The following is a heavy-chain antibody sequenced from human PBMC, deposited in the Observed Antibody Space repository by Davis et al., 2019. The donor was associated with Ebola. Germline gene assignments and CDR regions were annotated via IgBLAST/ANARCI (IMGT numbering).Heavy chain of an antibody. CDR1: GDSVSSNTAA. D-gene: IGHD3-22*01. CDR3: ARDPPYDQGYDY. J-gene: IGHJ4*02. CDR2: TYYRSKWFV. Sequence: SQTLSLTCAIPGDSVSSNTAAWNWIRQSPSRGLEWLGRTYYRSKWFVDYAVSVKSRITINPDTSKNQFSLHLSSVTPEDTAVYYCARDPPYDQGYDYWGQGTQVTVSS. V-gene: IGHV6-1*01.